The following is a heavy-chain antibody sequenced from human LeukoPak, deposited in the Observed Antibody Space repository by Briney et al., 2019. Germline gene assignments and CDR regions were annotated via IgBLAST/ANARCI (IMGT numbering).Heavy chain of an antibody. CDR1: GFTFSSYG. J-gene: IGHJ5*02. D-gene: IGHD6-13*01. V-gene: IGHV3-30*02. CDR3: AREASSSWYGVNWFDP. Sequence: GGSLRLSCAASGFTFSSYGMHWVRQAPGKGLEWVAFIRYDGSNKYYADSVKGRFTISRDNSKNTLYLQMNSLRAEDTAVYYCAREASSSWYGVNWFDPWGQGTLVTVSS. CDR2: IRYDGSNK.